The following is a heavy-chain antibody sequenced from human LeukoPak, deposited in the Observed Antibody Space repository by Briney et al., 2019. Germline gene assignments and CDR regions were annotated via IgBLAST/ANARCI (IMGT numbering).Heavy chain of an antibody. Sequence: ASVTVSCKASGYTFTSYYMHWVRQAPGQGLEWMGIINPSGGSTSYAQKFQGRVTMTRDTSTSTVYMELSSLRSEDTAVYYCARARYYDYVWGSYRHPLFFDYWGQGTLVTVSS. CDR1: GYTFTSYY. D-gene: IGHD3-16*02. J-gene: IGHJ4*02. CDR2: INPSGGST. CDR3: ARARYYDYVWGSYRHPLFFDY. V-gene: IGHV1-46*01.